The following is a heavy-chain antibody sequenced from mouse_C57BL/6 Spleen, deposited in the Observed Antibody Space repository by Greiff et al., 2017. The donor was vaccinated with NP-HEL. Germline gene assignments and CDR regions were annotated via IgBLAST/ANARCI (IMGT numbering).Heavy chain of an antibody. CDR1: GYTFTDYE. J-gene: IGHJ4*01. CDR3: PRTGTSAMDY. CDR2: IDPETGGT. V-gene: IGHV1-15*01. D-gene: IGHD4-1*01. Sequence: QVQLQQSGAELVRPGASVTLSCTASGYTFTDYEMHWVKQTPVHGLEWIGAIDPETGGTAYNQKFKGKAILTADNSSSTAYMELRRLTAEDSAVYYCPRTGTSAMDYWGQGTSVTVSS.